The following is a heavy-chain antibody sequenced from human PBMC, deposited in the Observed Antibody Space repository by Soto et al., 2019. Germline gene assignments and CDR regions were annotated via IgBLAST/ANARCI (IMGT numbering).Heavy chain of an antibody. D-gene: IGHD4-17*01. CDR3: LHDLYGGNSTHF. Sequence: PSETLSLTCTVSGGSISSYYWSWIRQPPGKGLEWIGYIYYSGSTNYNPSLKSRVTISVDTSKNQFSLNLNSVTAADTAVYFCLHDLYGGNSTHFCGPATLLTLFS. CDR2: IYYSGST. CDR1: GGSISSYY. V-gene: IGHV4-59*08. J-gene: IGHJ4*02.